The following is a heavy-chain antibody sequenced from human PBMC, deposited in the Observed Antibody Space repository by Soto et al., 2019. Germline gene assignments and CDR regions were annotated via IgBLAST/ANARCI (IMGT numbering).Heavy chain of an antibody. J-gene: IGHJ3*02. V-gene: IGHV1-24*01. CDR3: ATTTVTTYGRNVPPPNDAFDI. CDR2: FDPEDGET. CDR1: GYTLTELS. Sequence: GASVKVSCKVSGYTLTELSMHWVRQAPGKGLEWMGGFDPEDGETIYAQKFQGRVTMTEDTSTDTAYMELSSLRSEDTAVYYCATTTVTTYGRNVPPPNDAFDIWGQGTMVTVSS. D-gene: IGHD4-4*01.